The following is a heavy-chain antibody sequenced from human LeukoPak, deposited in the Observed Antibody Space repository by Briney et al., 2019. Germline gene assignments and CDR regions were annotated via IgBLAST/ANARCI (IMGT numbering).Heavy chain of an antibody. V-gene: IGHV3-23*01. J-gene: IGHJ4*02. D-gene: IGHD5-18*01. CDR3: AKGRSLGYSYGYFDY. Sequence: GGSLRLSCAASGFTFSSYAMSWVRQAPGKGLEWVSAISGSGGSTYYADSVQGRLTISRDTSKNTLYLQMNSLRAEDTAVYYCAKGRSLGYSYGYFDYWGQGTLVTASS. CDR1: GFTFSSYA. CDR2: ISGSGGST.